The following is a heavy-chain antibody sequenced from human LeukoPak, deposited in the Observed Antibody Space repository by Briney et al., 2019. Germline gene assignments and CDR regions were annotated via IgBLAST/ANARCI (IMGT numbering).Heavy chain of an antibody. Sequence: PGGSLRLSCAASGFTFSSSAMCWVRQASGKGLEWVSAISGSGGIPYYADSVKGRFTISRDNSKNTLYLPMNNLRAEDTAVYYFMRNNTRGDQTDCWGQGTLVTVSS. CDR1: GFTFSSSA. CDR2: ISGSGGIP. CDR3: MRNNTRGDQTDC. J-gene: IGHJ4*02. V-gene: IGHV3-23*01. D-gene: IGHD2-21*01.